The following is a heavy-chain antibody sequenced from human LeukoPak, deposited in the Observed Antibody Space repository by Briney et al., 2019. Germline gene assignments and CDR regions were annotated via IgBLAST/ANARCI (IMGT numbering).Heavy chain of an antibody. CDR3: VRDHYYDSSGYTFRH. D-gene: IGHD3-22*01. CDR2: IYYSGST. Sequence: SETLSLTCTVSGGSISNYYWSWIRQPPGKGLEWIGYIYYSGSTSYNPSLKSRVTISVDTSKNQFSLKLSSVTAADTAVYYCVRDHYYDSSGYTFRHWGQGTLVTVSS. J-gene: IGHJ1*01. CDR1: GGSISNYY. V-gene: IGHV4-59*01.